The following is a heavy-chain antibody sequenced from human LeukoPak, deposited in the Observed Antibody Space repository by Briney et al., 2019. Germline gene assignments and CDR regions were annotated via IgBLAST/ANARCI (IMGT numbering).Heavy chain of an antibody. D-gene: IGHD2-2*01. CDR3: AKDRDIVVVPAANGGRFDY. V-gene: IGHV3-23*01. J-gene: IGHJ4*02. Sequence: GGSLRLSCAASGFTFRSYAMSWVRQAPGKGLEWVSAISGSGGSTYYADSVKGRFTISRDNSKNTLYLQMNSLRAEDTAVYYCAKDRDIVVVPAANGGRFDYWGQGTLVTVSS. CDR1: GFTFRSYA. CDR2: ISGSGGST.